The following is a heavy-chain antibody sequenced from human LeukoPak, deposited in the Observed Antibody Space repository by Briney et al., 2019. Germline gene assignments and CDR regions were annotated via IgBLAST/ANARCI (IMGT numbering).Heavy chain of an antibody. CDR2: INPNSGGT. CDR1: GYTFTGYY. J-gene: IGHJ6*03. CDR3: ARDKLELRSLYYYYYMDV. Sequence: ASVKVSCKASGYTFTGYYMHWVRQAPGQGLEWMGWINPNSGGTNYAQEFQGRVTMTRDTSISTAYMELSRLRSDDTAVYYCARDKLELRSLYYYYYMDVWGKGTTVTVSS. V-gene: IGHV1-2*02. D-gene: IGHD1-7*01.